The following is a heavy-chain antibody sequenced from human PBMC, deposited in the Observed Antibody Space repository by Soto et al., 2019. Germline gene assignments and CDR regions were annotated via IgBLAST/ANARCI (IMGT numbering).Heavy chain of an antibody. CDR1: GFTFGDYT. CDR2: INWDGSST. CDR3: VKDRLGYFDY. Sequence: GGSLRLSCAAFGFTFGDYTMHWVRQRPGKGLEWFSLINWDGSSTFYSDSVKGRFTISRDNSKNSLYLQMSSLGTEDTAWYYCVKDRLGYFDYWGQGTMVTVSS. V-gene: IGHV3-43*01. D-gene: IGHD3-9*01. J-gene: IGHJ4*02.